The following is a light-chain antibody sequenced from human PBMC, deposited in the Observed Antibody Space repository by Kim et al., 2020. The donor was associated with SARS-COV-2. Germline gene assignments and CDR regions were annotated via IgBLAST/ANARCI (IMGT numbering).Light chain of an antibody. J-gene: IGKJ4*01. Sequence: APVGDRVTTTCRARQGSSSALAWYQHKPGKPPTLMIYDASSLESGVPSRISGSASGTDFTLTISSLQPEDFATYSCQQINSYPLTVGGGTKVDIK. CDR2: DAS. CDR3: QQINSYPLT. V-gene: IGKV1-13*02. CDR1: QGSSSA.